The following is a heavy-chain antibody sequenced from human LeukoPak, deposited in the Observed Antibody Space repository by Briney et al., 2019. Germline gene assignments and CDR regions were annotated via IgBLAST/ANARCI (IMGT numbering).Heavy chain of an antibody. CDR3: AKEHTDLSKSYDP. J-gene: IGHJ5*02. Sequence: GSLRLSCAASGFTVSSNYMSWVRQAPGKGLEWVSVIYSGGSTYYADSVKGRFTISRDNSKNTLYLQMNSVRAEDTAVYYCAKEHTDLSKSYDPWGQGTLVTVSS. CDR2: IYSGGST. D-gene: IGHD3-10*01. CDR1: GFTVSSNY. V-gene: IGHV3-53*01.